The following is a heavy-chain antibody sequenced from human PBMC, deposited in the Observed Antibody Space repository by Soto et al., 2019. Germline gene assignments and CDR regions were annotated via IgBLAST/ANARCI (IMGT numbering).Heavy chain of an antibody. J-gene: IGHJ6*03. D-gene: IGHD6-13*01. V-gene: IGHV3-7*01. CDR3: ARFDSWPRYYMDV. Sequence: EVQLVESGGGLVQPGGSLRLSCEASGFTLKPFWTGWVRQAPEKGLGGVANIKRDGNEIYYVDSVKGRFTISRDNAKNSVYLQMNSLRAEDTAVYYCARFDSWPRYYMDVWGKGTTVTVSS. CDR1: GFTLKPFW. CDR2: IKRDGNEI.